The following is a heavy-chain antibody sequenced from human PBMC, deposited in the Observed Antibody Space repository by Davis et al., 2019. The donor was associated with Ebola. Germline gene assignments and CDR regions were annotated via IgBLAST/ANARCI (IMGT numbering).Heavy chain of an antibody. V-gene: IGHV3-9*01. CDR1: GFIFDDYA. CDR3: ARSPWFGELLYYFDY. J-gene: IGHJ4*02. Sequence: SLKISCAASGFIFDDYAMHWVRQAPGKGLEWVSGISRNGGSIGYADSVKGRFTISRDNSKNTMYLQMNSLRGEDTAVYFCARSPWFGELLYYFDYWGQGTLVTVSS. D-gene: IGHD3-10*01. CDR2: ISRNGGSI.